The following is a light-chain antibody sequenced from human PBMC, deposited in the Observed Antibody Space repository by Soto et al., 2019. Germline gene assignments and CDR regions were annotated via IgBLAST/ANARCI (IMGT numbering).Light chain of an antibody. CDR1: SSDVGGYDY. J-gene: IGLJ1*01. Sequence: QSALTQPPSASRSPGQSVTISCTGTSSDVGGYDYVSWYQLHPGKAPKLMVFEVSNRPSGVSYRFSGSKSGNTASLTISGLQAEDEADYFCSSYSISTAYLFGTGTKVTVL. CDR2: EVS. CDR3: SSYSISTAYL. V-gene: IGLV2-14*01.